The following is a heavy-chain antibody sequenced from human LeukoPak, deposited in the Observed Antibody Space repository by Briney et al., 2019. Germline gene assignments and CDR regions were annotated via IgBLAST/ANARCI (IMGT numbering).Heavy chain of an antibody. CDR1: GYSISSGYY. D-gene: IGHD5-18*01. J-gene: IGHJ4*02. CDR3: ARGDTAMAHYFTT. Sequence: SETLSLTCAVSGYSISSGYYWGWIRQPPGKGREWIGSIYHSGSTYYNPSLKSRVTISVDTSKNQFSLKLSSVTAADTAVYYCARGDTAMAHYFTTGAREPWSPSPQ. V-gene: IGHV4-38-2*01. CDR2: IYHSGST.